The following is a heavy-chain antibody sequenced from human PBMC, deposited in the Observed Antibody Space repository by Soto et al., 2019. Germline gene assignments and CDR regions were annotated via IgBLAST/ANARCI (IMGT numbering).Heavy chain of an antibody. CDR1: GYTFTNYA. Sequence: QVQLVQSGAEVKKPGASVKVSCKASGYTFTNYAMPWVRQAPGQRLESMGWINAGNGNTKYSQKFQGRVTITRDTSASTAYMELSSLRSEDTAVYYCARGGSLYWYFDLWGRGTLVTVSS. D-gene: IGHD1-26*01. J-gene: IGHJ2*01. CDR2: INAGNGNT. V-gene: IGHV1-3*01. CDR3: ARGGSLYWYFDL.